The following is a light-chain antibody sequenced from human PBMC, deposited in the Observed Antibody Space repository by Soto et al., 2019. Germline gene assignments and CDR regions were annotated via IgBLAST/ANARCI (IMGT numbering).Light chain of an antibody. CDR2: AAS. J-gene: IGKJ1*01. V-gene: IGKV1-39*01. CDR1: QSISSY. Sequence: DIQMTQSPSSLSASVGDRVTITCRASQSISSYLNWYQQKPGKAPKLLIYAASSLQSGVPSRFSGSGSGKDFTLTISSLQPEDVATYYCQQSYSTPPWTFGQGTKVEIK. CDR3: QQSYSTPPWT.